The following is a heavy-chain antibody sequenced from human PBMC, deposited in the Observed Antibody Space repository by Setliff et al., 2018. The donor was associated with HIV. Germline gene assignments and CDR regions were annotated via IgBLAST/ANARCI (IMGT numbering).Heavy chain of an antibody. V-gene: IGHV3-23*01. J-gene: IGHJ3*02. CDR3: AKDPSVTVTTI. CDR1: GFMFSDHA. D-gene: IGHD4-17*01. Sequence: GSLRLSCAASGFMFSDHAMSWVRQVPGKGLEWVSIISGESRRTSYADSVKGRFTISRDNSKNTLYLQMNSLRAEDTAVYYCAKDPSVTVTTIWGQGTMVTVSS. CDR2: ISGESRRT.